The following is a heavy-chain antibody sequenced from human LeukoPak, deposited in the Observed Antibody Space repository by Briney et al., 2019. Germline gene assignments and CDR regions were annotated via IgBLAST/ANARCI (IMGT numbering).Heavy chain of an antibody. V-gene: IGHV5-51*01. CDR1: GYSFTSYW. D-gene: IGHD6-19*01. J-gene: IGHJ4*02. CDR2: IYPGDSDT. Sequence: GESLKISCKGSGYSFTSYWIGWVRQMPGKGLEWMGIIYPGDSDTRYSPSFQGQVTISADKSISTAYLQWSSLKASDTAMYYCARPQAYSSGWYGGFDYWGQGTLVTVSS. CDR3: ARPQAYSSGWYGGFDY.